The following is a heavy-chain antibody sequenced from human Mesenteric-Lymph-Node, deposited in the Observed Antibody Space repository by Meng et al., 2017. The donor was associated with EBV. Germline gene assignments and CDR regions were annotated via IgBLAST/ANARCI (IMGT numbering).Heavy chain of an antibody. D-gene: IGHD4-23*01. Sequence: QLRLQQTGAVVRRPASAWAVLCTSHGGAVSTDAHHWGRMAPGQWMEWMGRRIIIFGEADNEQKFQDSVTIIADDSARTQYLVLRSLRSEDTAAYYCARADYGCNGTVWYFDIWGRGTLVTVSS. CDR1: GGAVSTDA. J-gene: IGHJ2*01. CDR2: RIIIFGEA. V-gene: IGHV1-69*15. CDR3: ARADYGCNGTVWYFDI.